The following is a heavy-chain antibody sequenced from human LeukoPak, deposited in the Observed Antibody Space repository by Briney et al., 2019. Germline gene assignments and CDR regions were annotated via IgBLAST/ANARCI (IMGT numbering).Heavy chain of an antibody. V-gene: IGHV3-30*03. CDR3: ASRGAASGWYY. J-gene: IGHJ4*02. CDR2: ISYDGSNK. Sequence: GGSLRLSCAASGFTFSSYGMHWVRQAPGKGLEWVAVISYDGSNKYYADSVKGRFTISRDNSKNTLYLQMNSLRAEDTAVYYCASRGAASGWYYWGQGTLVTVSS. D-gene: IGHD6-13*01. CDR1: GFTFSSYG.